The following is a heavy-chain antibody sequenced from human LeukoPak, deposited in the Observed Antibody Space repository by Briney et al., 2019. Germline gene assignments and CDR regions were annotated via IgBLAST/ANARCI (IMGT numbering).Heavy chain of an antibody. CDR3: ARDPDSFYDSSGYYYGYFDY. CDR1: GGSFSGYY. V-gene: IGHV4-34*01. Sequence: SETLSLTCAVYGGSFSGYYWSWIRQPPGKGLEWIGEINHSGSTNYNPSLKSRVTISVDTSKNQFSLKLSSVTAADTAVYYCARDPDSFYDSSGYYYGYFDYWGQGTLVTVSS. D-gene: IGHD3-22*01. J-gene: IGHJ4*02. CDR2: INHSGST.